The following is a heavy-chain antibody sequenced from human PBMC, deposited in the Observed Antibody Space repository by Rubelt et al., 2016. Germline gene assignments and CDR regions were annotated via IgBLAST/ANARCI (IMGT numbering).Heavy chain of an antibody. CDR2: INHSGST. CDR3: ARDWCPDCSSTSCYGCDAFDI. D-gene: IGHD2-2*01. J-gene: IGHJ3*02. Sequence: IGEINHSGSTNYNPSLKSRVTISVDMSKNQFSLKLSSVTAADTAVYYCARDWCPDCSSTSCYGCDAFDIWGQGTMVTVSS. V-gene: IGHV4-34*01.